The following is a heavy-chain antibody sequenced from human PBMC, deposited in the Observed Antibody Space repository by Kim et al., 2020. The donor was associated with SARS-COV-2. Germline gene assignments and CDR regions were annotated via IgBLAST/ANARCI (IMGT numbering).Heavy chain of an antibody. CDR2: INPNSGGT. Sequence: ASVKVSCKASGYTFTGYYMHWVRQAPGQGLEWMGWINPNSGGTNYAQKFQGRVTLTRDTSISTAYMKLSRLRSDDTAVYYCRCNYGFLSGYYSYYFDYWGQGTLVTVSS. CDR3: RCNYGFLSGYYSYYFDY. V-gene: IGHV1-2*02. D-gene: IGHD3-3*01. CDR1: GYTFTGYY. J-gene: IGHJ4*02.